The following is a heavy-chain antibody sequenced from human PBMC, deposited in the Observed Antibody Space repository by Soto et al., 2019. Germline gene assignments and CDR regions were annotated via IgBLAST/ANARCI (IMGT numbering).Heavy chain of an antibody. CDR2: IVVGSGNT. J-gene: IGHJ6*02. CDR1: GFTFTSSA. Sequence: GASVKVSCKASGFTFTSSAVQWVRQARGQRLEWIGWIVVGSGNTNYAQKFQERVTITRDMSTSTAYMELSSLRSEDTAVYYCAADPDIVATVSYYYGMDVWGQGTTVTVSS. D-gene: IGHD5-12*01. CDR3: AADPDIVATVSYYYGMDV. V-gene: IGHV1-58*01.